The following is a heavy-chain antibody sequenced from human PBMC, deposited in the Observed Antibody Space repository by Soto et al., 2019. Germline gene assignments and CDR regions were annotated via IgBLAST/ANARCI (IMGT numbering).Heavy chain of an antibody. D-gene: IGHD6-13*01. V-gene: IGHV2-5*01. CDR2: IYWNDDK. CDR3: AHRQRGRLELGIAAAGTDWFDP. J-gene: IGHJ5*02. CDR1: GFSLSTSGVG. Sequence: GSGPTLVNPTQTLTLTCAFSGFSLSTSGVGVGWIRQPPGKALEWLALIYWNDDKRYSPSLKSRLTITKDTSKNQVVLTMTNMDPVDTATYYCAHRQRGRLELGIAAAGTDWFDPWGQGTLVTVSS.